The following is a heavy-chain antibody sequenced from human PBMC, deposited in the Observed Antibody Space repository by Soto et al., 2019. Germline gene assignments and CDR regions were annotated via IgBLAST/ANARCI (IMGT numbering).Heavy chain of an antibody. CDR3: ARALFPDEDIYAMDV. D-gene: IGHD2-15*01. Sequence: VQLVESGGGVVQPGRSLRLSCAASRFGFSDRAMHWVRQAPGKGREWLAIIWRDGSEKFYAGSVKGRFTISRDNSKNTVYLQMNSLSAEDTALYYCARALFPDEDIYAMDVWGQGTAVTVSS. V-gene: IGHV3-33*01. J-gene: IGHJ6*02. CDR1: RFGFSDRA. CDR2: IWRDGSEK.